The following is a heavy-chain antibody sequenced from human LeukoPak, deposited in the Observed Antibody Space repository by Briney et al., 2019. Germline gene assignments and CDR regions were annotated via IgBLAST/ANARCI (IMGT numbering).Heavy chain of an antibody. CDR1: GGSISSYY. D-gene: IGHD3/OR15-3a*01. CDR3: ARGLDSNWFDP. CDR2: IYYSGST. Sequence: WETLSLTCTVSGGSISSYYWSWIRQPPGKGLEWIGSIYYSGSTYYNPSLKSRVTISVDTSKNQFSLKLSSVTAADTAVYYCARGLDSNWFDPWGQGTLVTVSS. V-gene: IGHV4-59*12. J-gene: IGHJ5*02.